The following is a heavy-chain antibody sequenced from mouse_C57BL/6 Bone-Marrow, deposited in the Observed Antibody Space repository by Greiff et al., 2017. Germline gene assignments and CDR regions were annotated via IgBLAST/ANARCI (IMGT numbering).Heavy chain of an antibody. CDR2: IYPRSGNT. V-gene: IGHV1-81*01. J-gene: IGHJ3*01. D-gene: IGHD1-1*01. Sequence: QVQLQQSGAELARPGASVKLSCKASGYTFTSYGISWVKQRTGQGLEWIGEIYPRSGNTYYNEKFKGKDTLTADKSSSTAYMELRSLTSEDSAVYFCATLREAYWGQGTLVTVSA. CDR1: GYTFTSYG. CDR3: ATLREAY.